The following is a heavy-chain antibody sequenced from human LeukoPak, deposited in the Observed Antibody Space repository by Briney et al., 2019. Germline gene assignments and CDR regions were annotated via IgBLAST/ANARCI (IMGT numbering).Heavy chain of an antibody. D-gene: IGHD6-19*01. Sequence: SETLSLTCTVSGVSISSYYWSWIRQPPGKGLEWVGYIYYSGSTNYNPSLKSRVTISVDTSKNQFSLKLSSVTAADTGGDYCGREWAVGCLGFWGQGNLVSVFS. CDR2: IYYSGST. CDR3: GREWAVGCLGF. V-gene: IGHV4-59*01. J-gene: IGHJ4*02. CDR1: GVSISSYY.